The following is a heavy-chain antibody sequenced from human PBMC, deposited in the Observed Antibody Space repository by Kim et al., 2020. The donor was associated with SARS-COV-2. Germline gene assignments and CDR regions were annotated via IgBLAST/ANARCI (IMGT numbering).Heavy chain of an antibody. Sequence: GDSVKGRFTISRDNAKNTLYLQMNSLRADDTAVYYCASRINGGNSGIDCWGQGTLVTVSS. J-gene: IGHJ4*02. V-gene: IGHV3-74*01. D-gene: IGHD2-21*01. CDR3: ASRINGGNSGIDC.